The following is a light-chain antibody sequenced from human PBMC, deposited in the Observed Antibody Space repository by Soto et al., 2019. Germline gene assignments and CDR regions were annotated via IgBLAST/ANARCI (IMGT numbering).Light chain of an antibody. Sequence: DIQLTQSPSFLSASVGDRVIITCRANQDIASYLAWYQQKPGKAPKLLIYDASTLQSGVPSKFSGSGSGTEFTLTISSLQPEDFATYYCQQLNYYPWTFGQGTKVEIK. CDR2: DAS. CDR1: QDIASY. CDR3: QQLNYYPWT. J-gene: IGKJ1*01. V-gene: IGKV1-9*01.